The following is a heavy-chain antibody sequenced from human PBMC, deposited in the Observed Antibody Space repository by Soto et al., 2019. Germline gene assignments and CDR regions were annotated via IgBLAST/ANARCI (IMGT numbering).Heavy chain of an antibody. CDR2: ISGSGGST. D-gene: IGHD5-18*01. J-gene: IGHJ6*02. Sequence: GRSLRLSCAASGFTFSSYAMSWVRQAPGKGLEWVSAISGSGGSTYYADSVKGRFTISRDNSKNTLYLQMNSLRAEDTAVYYCAKEGLWLDYYYYYGMDVWGQGTTVTVSS. CDR1: GFTFSSYA. V-gene: IGHV3-23*01. CDR3: AKEGLWLDYYYYYGMDV.